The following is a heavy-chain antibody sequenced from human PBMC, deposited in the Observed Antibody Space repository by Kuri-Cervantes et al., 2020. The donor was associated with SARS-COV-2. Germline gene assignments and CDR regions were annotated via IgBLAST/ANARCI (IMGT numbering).Heavy chain of an antibody. Sequence: GGSLRLSCAASGFTFSAFTISWVRQAPGKGLEWVSAISGSGGSTYYADSVKGRFTIPRDNSKNTLYLQMNSLRAEDTAVYYCARSGVSAATGYYYYYMDVWGKGTTVTVSS. CDR1: GFTFSAFT. CDR3: ARSGVSAATGYYYYYMDV. V-gene: IGHV3-23*01. CDR2: ISGSGGST. J-gene: IGHJ6*03. D-gene: IGHD1-14*01.